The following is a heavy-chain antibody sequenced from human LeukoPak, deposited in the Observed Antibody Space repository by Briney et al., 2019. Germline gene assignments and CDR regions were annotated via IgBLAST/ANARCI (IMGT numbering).Heavy chain of an antibody. Sequence: GGSVRLTVAFSGFTFIDYPLNWVGQVPGKGLDWVSFISGDGGSTYYADSVKGRFTISRDNSRNSLYLQMNSLRLGDTALYYCATDCSGNRCYSLWGQGTLVTVSS. V-gene: IGHV3-43*02. CDR2: ISGDGGST. CDR1: GFTFIDYP. J-gene: IGHJ4*02. CDR3: ATDCSGNRCYSL. D-gene: IGHD2-15*01.